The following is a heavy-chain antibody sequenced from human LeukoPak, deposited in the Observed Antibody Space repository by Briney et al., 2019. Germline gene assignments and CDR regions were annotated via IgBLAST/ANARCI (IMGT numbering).Heavy chain of an antibody. CDR2: IRYDGSNK. CDR3: ARDVYPVNRGSYWYFDL. D-gene: IGHD1-26*01. Sequence: GGSLRLSCAASGFTFSSYGMHWVRQAPGKGLEWVAFIRYDGSNKYYADSVKGRFTISRDNSKNTLYLQMNSLRAEDTAVYYCARDVYPVNRGSYWYFDLWGRGTLVTVSS. V-gene: IGHV3-30*02. CDR1: GFTFSSYG. J-gene: IGHJ2*01.